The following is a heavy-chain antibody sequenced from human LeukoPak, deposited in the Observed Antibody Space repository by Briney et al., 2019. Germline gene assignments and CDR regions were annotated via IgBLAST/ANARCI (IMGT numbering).Heavy chain of an antibody. CDR1: GFTFSSYA. V-gene: IGHV3-64*01. CDR3: ARAVVPAAPFDY. CDR2: ISSNGGST. Sequence: GGSLRLSCAASGFTFSSYAMHWVRQAPGKGLEYVSAISSNGGSTYYANSVKGRFTISRDNSKNTLYLQMGSLRAEGMAVYYCARAVVPAAPFDYWGQGTLVTVSS. J-gene: IGHJ4*02. D-gene: IGHD2-2*01.